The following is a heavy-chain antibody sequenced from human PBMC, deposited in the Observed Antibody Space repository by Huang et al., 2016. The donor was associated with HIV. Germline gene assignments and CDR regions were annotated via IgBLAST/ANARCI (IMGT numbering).Heavy chain of an antibody. J-gene: IGHJ6*02. CDR2: TDAGASYT. V-gene: IGHV5-51*01. D-gene: IGHD2-15*01. Sequence: EVQLVQSGAEVKKSGESLKLSCKGTGYSFTGYWIGWGRQMPGKGLERMVITDAGASYTSYSPPSQGQVAISADKPITTASLQWSSLKASATAMYYCARQDMEYGMDVWGQGTTVTVSS. CDR3: ARQDMEYGMDV. CDR1: GYSFTGYW.